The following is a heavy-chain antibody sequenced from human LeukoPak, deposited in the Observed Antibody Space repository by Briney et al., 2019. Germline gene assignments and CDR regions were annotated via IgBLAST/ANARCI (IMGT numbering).Heavy chain of an antibody. V-gene: IGHV3-11*01. Sequence: GGSLRLSCAASGFTFSDHYVSWIRQAPGKGLEWVSYMSSSGSTIYYADSVKGRFTISRDNAKNSLYLQLNSLRAEDTAVYYCARETGTLDYWGQGTLVTVSS. CDR2: MSSSGSTI. CDR3: ARETGTLDY. D-gene: IGHD1/OR15-1a*01. CDR1: GFTFSDHY. J-gene: IGHJ4*02.